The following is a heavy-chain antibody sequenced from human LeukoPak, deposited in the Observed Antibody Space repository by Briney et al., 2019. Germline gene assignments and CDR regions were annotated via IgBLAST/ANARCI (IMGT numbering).Heavy chain of an antibody. V-gene: IGHV3-48*02. CDR2: ISTGSSTI. Sequence: GGSPRLSCAASGFTFSSYSMNWVRQAPGKGLEWVSYISTGSSTIYYADSVKGRFTISRDNAKNSLYLQMNSLRDEDTAVYYCARLPLSYCGGDCYFGWGQGTLVTVSS. J-gene: IGHJ4*02. CDR3: ARLPLSYCGGDCYFG. CDR1: GFTFSSYS. D-gene: IGHD2-21*01.